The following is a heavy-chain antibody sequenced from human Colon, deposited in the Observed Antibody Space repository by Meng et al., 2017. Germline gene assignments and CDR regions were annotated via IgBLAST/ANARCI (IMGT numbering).Heavy chain of an antibody. V-gene: IGHV3-30*15. D-gene: IGHD3-10*01. J-gene: IGHJ3*02. CDR2: ISSDESQT. CDR1: GFIFSTYA. Sequence: GGSLRLSFAASGFIFSTYAMHGVRQAPGKGPKWVAVISSDESQTYYADSVKGRFTISRDNSKNTLFLQMSSLRAEDTALYYCARENYYGRFVLDGLDIWGQGTMVTVSS. CDR3: ARENYYGRFVLDGLDI.